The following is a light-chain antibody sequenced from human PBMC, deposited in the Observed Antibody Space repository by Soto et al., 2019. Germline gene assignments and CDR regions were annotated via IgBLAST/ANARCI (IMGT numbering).Light chain of an antibody. Sequence: EVVLTQSPGTLSLSPGERATLSCRASHTISRSYLAWYQQKPGQAPRLLMYGSSRRATGITDMFSGSGSGTDFTLTITRLEPEDFAVYYFQQYVTSSPRTFGQGTKVEI. CDR1: HTISRSY. CDR3: QQYVTSSPRT. J-gene: IGKJ1*01. CDR2: GSS. V-gene: IGKV3-20*01.